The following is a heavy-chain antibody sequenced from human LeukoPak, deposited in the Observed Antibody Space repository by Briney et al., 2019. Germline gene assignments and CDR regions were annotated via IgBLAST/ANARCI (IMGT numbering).Heavy chain of an antibody. D-gene: IGHD6-13*01. CDR3: ARDRGQQLVRVDAFDI. V-gene: IGHV1-18*01. CDR1: GYTFTSYG. CDR2: ISAYNGNT. Sequence: ASVKVSCKASGYTFTSYGISWVRQAPGQGLEWMGWISAYNGNTNYAQKLQGRVTITTDTSTSTAYMELRSLRSDDTAVYYCARDRGQQLVRVDAFDIWGQGTMLTVSS. J-gene: IGHJ3*02.